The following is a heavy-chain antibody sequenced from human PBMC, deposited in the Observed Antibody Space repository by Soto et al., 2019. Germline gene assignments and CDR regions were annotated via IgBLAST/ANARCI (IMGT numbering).Heavy chain of an antibody. J-gene: IGHJ6*02. V-gene: IGHV3-23*01. D-gene: IGHD3-10*01. CDR2: ISTSGGST. CDR3: AKDWVPMDV. Sequence: EVQLLESWGGLVQPGGSLRLSCAASGFSFSSYAMSWVRQAPGKGLEWVSGISTSGGSTYYADSVKGRFTTSRDNSRNTLYLQMNSLRAEDTAVYYCAKDWVPMDVWGQGTTVTVSS. CDR1: GFSFSSYA.